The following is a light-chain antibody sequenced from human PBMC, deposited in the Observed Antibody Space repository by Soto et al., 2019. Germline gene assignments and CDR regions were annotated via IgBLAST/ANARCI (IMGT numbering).Light chain of an antibody. V-gene: IGLV1-44*01. CDR1: NSNIGSYT. CDR2: SDN. Sequence: QSVLTQPPSASGTPGQRVTISCSGRNSNIGSYTVNWYLQLPGTAPKLLIYSDNQRPSWVPDRFSGSKSGTSASLAISGLQSEDEADYYCATWDASLNAGVFGGGTKLTVL. CDR3: ATWDASLNAGV. J-gene: IGLJ3*02.